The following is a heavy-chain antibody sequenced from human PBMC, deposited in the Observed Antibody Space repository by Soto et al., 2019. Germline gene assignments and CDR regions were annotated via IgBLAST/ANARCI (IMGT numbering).Heavy chain of an antibody. Sequence: QVQLVQSEAEVKKPGASVKVSCEASGYTFINHGISWVRQAPGQGLEWMGWVSGSNGNTKYAEKFQGRVTMTTEKSTSTAHMELRNLRSDDTAVYFCARDFYPLAYYFDPWGQGTLVTVSS. CDR2: VSGSNGNT. CDR1: GYTFINHG. J-gene: IGHJ4*02. V-gene: IGHV1-18*04. CDR3: ARDFYPLAYYFDP.